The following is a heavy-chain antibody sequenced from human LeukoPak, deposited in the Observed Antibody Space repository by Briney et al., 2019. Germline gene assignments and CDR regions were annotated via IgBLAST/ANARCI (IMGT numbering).Heavy chain of an antibody. CDR3: AKEVGYGYGGYYYFDY. V-gene: IGHV3-23*01. D-gene: IGHD4-23*01. Sequence: GGSLRLSCAASGFTFSSYAMSWVRQAPGKGLEWVSAISGSGGSTYYADSVKGRFTISRDNSKNTLYLQMNSLRAEDTAVYYCAKEVGYGYGGYYYFDYWGQGTLVTASS. CDR2: ISGSGGST. CDR1: GFTFSSYA. J-gene: IGHJ4*02.